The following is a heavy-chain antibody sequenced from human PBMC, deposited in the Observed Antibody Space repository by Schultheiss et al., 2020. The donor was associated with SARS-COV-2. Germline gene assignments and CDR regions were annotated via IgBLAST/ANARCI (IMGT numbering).Heavy chain of an antibody. D-gene: IGHD3-22*01. CDR2: IFTGGST. CDR3: EVYDTSGARDY. J-gene: IGHJ4*02. Sequence: GGSLRLSCAASGFTFSSYSMSWVRQAPGKGLEWVSVIFTGGSTYYADSVKGRFTISRDNSKNTLYLQMNSLRAEDTAVYYCEVYDTSGARDYWGQGTQVTVSS. CDR1: GFTFSSYS. V-gene: IGHV3-53*01.